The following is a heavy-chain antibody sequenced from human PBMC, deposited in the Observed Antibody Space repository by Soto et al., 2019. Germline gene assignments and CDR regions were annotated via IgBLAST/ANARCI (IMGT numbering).Heavy chain of an antibody. CDR1: GGAISCYY. CDR3: ARDQGAAAGIQGYNWFDP. J-gene: IGHJ5*02. CDR2: IYYSGST. V-gene: IGHV4-59*01. Sequence: SETLSLTCTVSGGAISCYYWSWIRQPPGKGLEWIGYIYYSGSTNYNPSLKSRVTISVDTSKNQFSLKLSSVTAADAAVYYCARDQGAAAGIQGYNWFDPWGQGTLVTVSS. D-gene: IGHD6-13*01.